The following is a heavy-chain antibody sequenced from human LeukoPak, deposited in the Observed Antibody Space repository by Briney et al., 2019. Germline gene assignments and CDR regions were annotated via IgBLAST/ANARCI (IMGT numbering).Heavy chain of an antibody. CDR2: ISSSGSTI. CDR3: ARVRFMTTLDY. CDR1: GFTFSSYE. Sequence: TGGSLRLSCAASGFTFSSYEMNWVRQAPGKGLEWVSYISSSGSTIYYADSVKGRFTISRDNAKNSLYLQMNSLRAEDTAVYYCARVRFMTTLDYWGQGTLVTVSS. J-gene: IGHJ4*02. V-gene: IGHV3-48*03. D-gene: IGHD4-11*01.